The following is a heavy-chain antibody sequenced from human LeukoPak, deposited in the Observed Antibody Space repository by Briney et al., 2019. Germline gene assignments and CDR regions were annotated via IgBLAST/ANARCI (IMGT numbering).Heavy chain of an antibody. CDR1: GYTFTTYG. D-gene: IGHD2-15*01. CDR2: ISTYNGNT. Sequence: ASVKVSRKASGYTFTTYGISWVRQAPGLGLEWMGWISTYNGNTNYAQKVQGRVTLTTDTSTTTAYMELGSLTSDDTAVYYCATDFSPDIVAVEGADYFDNWGQGTLVTVSS. CDR3: ATDFSPDIVAVEGADYFDN. J-gene: IGHJ4*02. V-gene: IGHV1-18*01.